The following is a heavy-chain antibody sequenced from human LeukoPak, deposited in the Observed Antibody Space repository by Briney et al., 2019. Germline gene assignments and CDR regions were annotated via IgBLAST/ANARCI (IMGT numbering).Heavy chain of an antibody. D-gene: IGHD2-21*02. V-gene: IGHV4-59*01. CDR2: IYYSGST. J-gene: IGHJ6*03. Sequence: SETLSLTCTVSGGSISSYYWSWIRQPPGKGLEWIGYIYYSGSTNYNPSLKSRVTISVDTSKNQFSLKLSSVTAADTAVYYCARGIVVVTARRNYYYYMDVWGKGTTVTVS. CDR3: ARGIVVVTARRNYYYYMDV. CDR1: GGSISSYY.